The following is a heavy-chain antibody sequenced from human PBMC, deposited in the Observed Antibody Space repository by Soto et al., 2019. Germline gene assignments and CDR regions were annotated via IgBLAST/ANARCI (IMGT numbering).Heavy chain of an antibody. CDR2: INHSGST. CDR3: ARGRMTWIQLWSPGNWFDP. D-gene: IGHD5-18*01. J-gene: IGHJ5*02. V-gene: IGHV4-34*01. CDR1: GGSFSGYY. Sequence: QVQLQQWGAGLLKPSETLSLTCAVYGGSFSGYYWSWIRQPPGKGLEWIGEINHSGSTNYNPSLKCRVSISVDTSKNQFSLRLSSVTAADTAVYYCARGRMTWIQLWSPGNWFDPWGQGTLVTVSS.